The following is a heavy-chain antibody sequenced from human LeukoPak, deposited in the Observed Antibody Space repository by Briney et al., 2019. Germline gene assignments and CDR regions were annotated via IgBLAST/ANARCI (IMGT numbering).Heavy chain of an antibody. J-gene: IGHJ4*02. D-gene: IGHD2/OR15-2a*01. Sequence: GGSLRLSCAASGFIFSSYWMHWVRQAPGKGLVWVASISADGSSALSADSVRGRFTISRDNADNPLYLQLNSLRAEDTAVYYCARVSFCPRSHFDYWGQGTLVTVSS. CDR1: GFIFSSYW. V-gene: IGHV3-74*03. CDR2: ISADGSSA. CDR3: ARVSFCPRSHFDY.